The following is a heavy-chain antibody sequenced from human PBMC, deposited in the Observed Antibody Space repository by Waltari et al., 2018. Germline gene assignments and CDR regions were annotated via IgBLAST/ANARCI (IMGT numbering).Heavy chain of an antibody. J-gene: IGHJ4*02. CDR1: GYSISSGYY. CDR2: IYHSGRT. Sequence: QVQLQESGPGLVKPSETLSLTCAVSGYSISSGYYRGWIRQPPGKGLEWIGSIYHSGRTYYNPSLKSRVTISVDTSKNQFSLKLSSVTAADTAVYYCASYGSGSYYLDYWGQGTLVTVSS. D-gene: IGHD3-10*01. CDR3: ASYGSGSYYLDY. V-gene: IGHV4-38-2*01.